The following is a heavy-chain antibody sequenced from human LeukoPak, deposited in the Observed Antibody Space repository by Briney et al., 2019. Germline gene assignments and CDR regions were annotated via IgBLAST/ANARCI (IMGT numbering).Heavy chain of an antibody. D-gene: IGHD6-13*01. CDR3: AKVFGEQQLVGDY. CDR1: GFTFSSYA. J-gene: IGHJ4*02. CDR2: ISGSDGST. Sequence: PGGSLRLSCAASGFTFSSYAMTWVRQAPGKGLEWVSGISGSDGSTYCADSVKGRFTISRDSSKNTLYLQMSSLRAEDTAVYYCAKVFGEQQLVGDYWGQGTLVTVSS. V-gene: IGHV3-23*01.